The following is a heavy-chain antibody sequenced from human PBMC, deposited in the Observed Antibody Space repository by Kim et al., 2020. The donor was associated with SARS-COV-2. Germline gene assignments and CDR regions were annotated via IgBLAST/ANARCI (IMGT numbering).Heavy chain of an antibody. CDR2: INPSGGST. CDR1: GYTFTSYY. D-gene: IGHD3-10*01. V-gene: IGHV1-46*01. Sequence: ASVKVSCKASGYTFTSYYMHWVRQAPGQGLEWMGIINPSGGSTSYAQKFQGRVTMTRDTSTSTVYMELSSLRSEDTAVYYCARAASIIAMSPGNWFDPWGQGTLVTVSS. J-gene: IGHJ5*02. CDR3: ARAASIIAMSPGNWFDP.